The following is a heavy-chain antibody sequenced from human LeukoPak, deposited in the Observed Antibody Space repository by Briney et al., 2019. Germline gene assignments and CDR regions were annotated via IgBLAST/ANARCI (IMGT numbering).Heavy chain of an antibody. D-gene: IGHD3-16*01. J-gene: IGHJ4*02. CDR2: INSDGSTT. Sequence: PGGSLRLSCAASGFTFSSYWMHWVRQAPGKGLVWVSRINSDGSTTNYADSVKGRFTISRDNAKNTLYLQMNSLRAEDTAVYYCARHGPYYDYVPHYFDYWGQGTLVTVSS. CDR3: ARHGPYYDYVPHYFDY. V-gene: IGHV3-74*01. CDR1: GFTFSSYW.